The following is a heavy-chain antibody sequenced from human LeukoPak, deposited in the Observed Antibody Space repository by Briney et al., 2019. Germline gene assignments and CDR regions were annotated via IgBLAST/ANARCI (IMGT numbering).Heavy chain of an antibody. CDR3: TRPSSIPMMLGDI. D-gene: IGHD3-22*01. CDR1: GFTFSGSA. Sequence: GGSLRLSCAASGFTFSGSALHWVRQASGKGLEWVGRIRSKANSYATAYAASVKGRFTISRDDSKNTAYLQMNSLKTDDTAVYYCTRPSSIPMMLGDIWRQGAMVSVSS. J-gene: IGHJ3*02. CDR2: IRSKANSYAT. V-gene: IGHV3-73*01.